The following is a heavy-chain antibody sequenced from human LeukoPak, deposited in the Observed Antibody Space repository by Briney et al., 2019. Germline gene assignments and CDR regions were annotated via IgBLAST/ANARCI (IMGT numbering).Heavy chain of an antibody. CDR1: GGSISSSSYY. Sequence: SETLSLTCTVSGGSISSSSYYWGWIRQPPGKGLEWIGSIYYSGSTYYNPSLKSRVTISVDTPKNQFSLKLSSVTAADTAVYYCARGDYYGSGSTDYWGQGTLVTVSS. CDR3: ARGDYYGSGSTDY. CDR2: IYYSGST. J-gene: IGHJ4*02. V-gene: IGHV4-39*07. D-gene: IGHD3-10*01.